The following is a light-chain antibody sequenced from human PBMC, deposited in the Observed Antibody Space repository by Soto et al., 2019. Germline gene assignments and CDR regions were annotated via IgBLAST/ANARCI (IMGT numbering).Light chain of an antibody. J-gene: IGLJ3*02. Sequence: QSALTQPASVSGSPGQSITISCTGTSSDVGSYNLVSWYQQHPGKAPKLMIYEGSKRPSGLSNRFSGSKSGNTASLTISGLQAEDEADYYCCSYAGGSTWVFGGGTKLTVL. CDR1: SSDVGSYNL. V-gene: IGLV2-23*01. CDR2: EGS. CDR3: CSYAGGSTWV.